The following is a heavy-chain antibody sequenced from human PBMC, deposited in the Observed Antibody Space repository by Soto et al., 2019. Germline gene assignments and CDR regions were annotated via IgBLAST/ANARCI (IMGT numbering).Heavy chain of an antibody. CDR3: ARVSTYYDFWSGPTPGMDV. CDR2: IYYSGST. Sequence: SETLSLTCTVSGGSISSYYWSWIRQPPGKGLEWIGYIYYSGSTNYNPSLKSRVTISVDTSKNQFSLKLSSVTAAEPAVYSCARVSTYYDFWSGPTPGMDVWGNETTAPV. D-gene: IGHD3-3*01. V-gene: IGHV4-59*01. CDR1: GGSISSYY. J-gene: IGHJ6*04.